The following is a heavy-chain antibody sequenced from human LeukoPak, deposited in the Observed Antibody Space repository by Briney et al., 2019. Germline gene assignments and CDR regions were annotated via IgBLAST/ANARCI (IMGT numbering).Heavy chain of an antibody. D-gene: IGHD4-23*01. V-gene: IGHV4-4*09. CDR2: IYHSGST. CDR1: GGSISSYY. J-gene: IGHJ4*02. Sequence: SETLSLTCTVSGGSISSYYWSWIRQPPGKGLEWIGYIYHSGSTDYNPSIKSRVTISVDTSKSQFSPKLTSVTAADTAVYYCATLTTVVTAYYFDYWGQGTLVTVSS. CDR3: ATLTTVVTAYYFDY.